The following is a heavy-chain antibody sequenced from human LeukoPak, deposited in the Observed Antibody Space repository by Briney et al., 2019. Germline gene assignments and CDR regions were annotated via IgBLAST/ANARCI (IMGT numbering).Heavy chain of an antibody. Sequence: GGSLRLSCAASGFTFSSYAMSWVRQAPVKGLEWVATISGSGSSTYYADSVKGRFTISRDNSKNTLYLQMNSLRAEDTALYYRATVGYYYYMDVWGKGTTVTVSS. J-gene: IGHJ6*03. CDR1: GFTFSSYA. CDR3: ATVGYYYYMDV. V-gene: IGHV3-23*01. CDR2: ISGSGSST.